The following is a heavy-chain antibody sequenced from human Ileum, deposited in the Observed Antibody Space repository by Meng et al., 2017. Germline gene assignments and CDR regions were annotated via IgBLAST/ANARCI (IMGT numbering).Heavy chain of an antibody. V-gene: IGHV4-4*02. J-gene: IGHJ4*02. D-gene: IGHD3-22*01. CDR3: ATSNDRDVYYLGY. Sequence: QGPLGGSGPGLWKPSGTLSPTGAVSGDSISTNWGNWVRQPPGKGLEWIGEIFQSGRTNYNPSLKSRVTISIDKSKSQISLQLSAVTAADTAVYSCATSNDRDVYYLGYWGQGTLVTVSS. CDR1: GDSISTNW. CDR2: IFQSGRT.